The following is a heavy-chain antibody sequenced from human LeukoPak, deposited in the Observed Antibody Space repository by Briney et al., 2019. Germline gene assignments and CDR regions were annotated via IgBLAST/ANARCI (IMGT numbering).Heavy chain of an antibody. CDR2: IYSGGST. V-gene: IGHV3-69-1*02. D-gene: IGHD3-10*01. CDR1: GFTFSDYY. CDR3: ARDSLLWFGVYFDY. J-gene: IGHJ4*02. Sequence: GGSLRLSCAASGFTFSDYYMSWIRQAPGKGLEWVSVIYSGGSTYYADSVKGRFTISRDNAKNSLYLQMNSLRAEDTAVYYCARDSLLWFGVYFDYWGQGTLVTVSS.